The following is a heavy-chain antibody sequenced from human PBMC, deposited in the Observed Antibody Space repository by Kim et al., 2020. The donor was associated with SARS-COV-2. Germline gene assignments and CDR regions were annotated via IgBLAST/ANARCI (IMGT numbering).Heavy chain of an antibody. J-gene: IGHJ4*02. CDR2: IYYSGRT. Sequence: SETLSLTCTVSGGTISSSSYYWGWIRQSPGKGLEWIGSIYYSGRTYYNPSLKSRVTISVDTSKNQFSLKRSSVTAADTAVYYCASRGYRYGFGGRGGWYFDYWGQGILVTVSS. D-gene: IGHD5-18*01. CDR1: GGTISSSSYY. V-gene: IGHV4-39*01. CDR3: ASRGYRYGFGGRGGWYFDY.